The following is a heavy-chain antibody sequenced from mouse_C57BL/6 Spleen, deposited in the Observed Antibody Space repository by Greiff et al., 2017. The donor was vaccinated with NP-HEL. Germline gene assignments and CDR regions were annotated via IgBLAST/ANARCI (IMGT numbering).Heavy chain of an antibody. CDR1: GYTFTDYY. CDR2: INPNNGGT. V-gene: IGHV1-26*01. J-gene: IGHJ1*03. CDR3: AGFITTVVATRDWYFDV. D-gene: IGHD1-1*01. Sequence: EVQLQQSGPELVKPGASVKISCKASGYTFTDYYMNWVKQSHGKSLEWIGDINPNNGGTSYNQKFKGKATLTVDKSSSTAYMELRSLTSEDSAVYYCAGFITTVVATRDWYFDVWGTGTTVTVSS.